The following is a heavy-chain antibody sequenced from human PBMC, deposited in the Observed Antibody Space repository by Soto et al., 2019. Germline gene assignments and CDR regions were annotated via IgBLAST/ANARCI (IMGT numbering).Heavy chain of an antibody. Sequence: QVQLVESGGGVVQPGRSLRLSCAASGFTFRTHGMHWVRQGPGKGLEWVAVLWYDASTKRYADSVKGRFTISRDNSKNTLYLQMNSLRADDTAVYYCARDMKVTTEDGMDVWGPGATVTVSS. J-gene: IGHJ6*02. CDR1: GFTFRTHG. CDR3: ARDMKVTTEDGMDV. D-gene: IGHD4-17*01. V-gene: IGHV3-33*01. CDR2: LWYDASTK.